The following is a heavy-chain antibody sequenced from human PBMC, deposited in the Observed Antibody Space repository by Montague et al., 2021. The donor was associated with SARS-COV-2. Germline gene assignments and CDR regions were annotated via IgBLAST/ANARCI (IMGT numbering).Heavy chain of an antibody. D-gene: IGHD3-10*01. V-gene: IGHV4-39*01. CDR2: MYYSGST. CDR1: GGSISSSTYY. J-gene: IGHJ4*02. Sequence: SETLSLTCTVSGGSISSSTYYWGWIRQPPGKGLEWIGSMYYSGSTYYNPSLKSRVTISVDTSKKQFSLKLSSVTAADTAVSYCARQPRHYYDSGSYWALGDYWGQGTLVTVSS. CDR3: ARQPRHYYDSGSYWALGDY.